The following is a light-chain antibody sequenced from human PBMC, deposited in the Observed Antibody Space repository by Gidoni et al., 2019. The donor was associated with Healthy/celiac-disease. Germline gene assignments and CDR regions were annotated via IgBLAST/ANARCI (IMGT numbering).Light chain of an antibody. Sequence: DIQMTQSPSSLSASVGDRVTITCRASQVISNYLAWYQQKPGKVPKLLIYAASTLQSGVPSRFSGSGSGTDFTRTISSLQPEDVATYYCQKYNSAPLFGQGTKVEIK. CDR1: QVISNY. J-gene: IGKJ1*01. CDR3: QKYNSAPL. CDR2: AAS. V-gene: IGKV1-27*01.